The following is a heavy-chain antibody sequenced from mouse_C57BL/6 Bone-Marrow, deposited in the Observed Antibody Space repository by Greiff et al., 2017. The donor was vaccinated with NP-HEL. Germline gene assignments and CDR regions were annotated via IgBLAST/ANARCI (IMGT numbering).Heavy chain of an antibody. CDR3: ARYDGYFYWYFDV. J-gene: IGHJ1*03. D-gene: IGHD2-3*01. V-gene: IGHV14-3*01. CDR1: GFNIKNTY. CDR2: IDPANGNT. Sequence: EVKLQQSVAELVRPGASVKLSCTASGFNIKNTYMHWVKQRPEQGLEWIGRIDPANGNTKYAPKFPGKATITADTSSNTAYLQLSSLTSEDTAIYYCARYDGYFYWYFDVWGTGTTVTVSS.